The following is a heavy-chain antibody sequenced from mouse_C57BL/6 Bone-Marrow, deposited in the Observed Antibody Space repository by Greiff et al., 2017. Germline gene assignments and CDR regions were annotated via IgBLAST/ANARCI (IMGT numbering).Heavy chain of an antibody. CDR2: ISSGGSYT. D-gene: IGHD2-3*01. Sequence: EVQLVESGGDLVKPGGSLKLSCAASGFTFSSYGMSWVRQTPDKRLEWVATISSGGSYTYYPDSVKGRFTISRDNAKNTLYLQMSSLKSEDTAMYYCARTSMSKNPYWYFDVWGTGTTVTVSS. CDR3: ARTSMSKNPYWYFDV. CDR1: GFTFSSYG. V-gene: IGHV5-6*01. J-gene: IGHJ1*03.